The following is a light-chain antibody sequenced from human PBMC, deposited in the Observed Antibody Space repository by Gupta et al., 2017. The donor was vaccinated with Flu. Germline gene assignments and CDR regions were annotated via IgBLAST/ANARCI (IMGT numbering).Light chain of an antibody. Sequence: DSQMTQSPSSLSASVGDRVTITCRASQSIRSYLNWYQQKPGKAPKLLIYAASSLQSGVPSRLSGSGYGTDLTLTISSRQPEDFASYYFQLNDTNPPWTFGQGTKVEIK. J-gene: IGKJ1*01. CDR3: QLNDTNPPWT. V-gene: IGKV1-39*01. CDR2: AAS. CDR1: QSIRSY.